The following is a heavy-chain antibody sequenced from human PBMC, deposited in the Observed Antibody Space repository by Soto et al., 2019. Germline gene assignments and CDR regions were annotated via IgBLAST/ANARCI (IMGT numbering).Heavy chain of an antibody. CDR1: GGTFSSYA. J-gene: IGHJ4*02. V-gene: IGHV1-69*13. CDR2: IIPIFGTA. Sequence: SVKVSCKASGGTFSSYAISWVRQAPGQGLEWMGGIIPIFGTANYAQKFQGRVTITADESTSTAYMELSSLRSEDTAVYYCARGTSYYDFWSPTDYWGQGTLVTVSS. CDR3: ARGTSYYDFWSPTDY. D-gene: IGHD3-3*01.